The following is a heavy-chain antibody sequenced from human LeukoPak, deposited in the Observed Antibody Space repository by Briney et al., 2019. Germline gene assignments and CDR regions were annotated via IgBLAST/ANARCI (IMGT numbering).Heavy chain of an antibody. Sequence: GASVKVSCRASGYTFTSYDINWVRQATGQGLEWMGWMNPNSGNTGYAQKFQGRVTITADESTSTAYMELSSLRSEDTAVYYCARGTSSWYWLDYWGQGTLVTVSS. CDR3: ARGTSSWYWLDY. J-gene: IGHJ4*02. V-gene: IGHV1-8*03. CDR1: GYTFTSYD. CDR2: MNPNSGNT. D-gene: IGHD6-13*01.